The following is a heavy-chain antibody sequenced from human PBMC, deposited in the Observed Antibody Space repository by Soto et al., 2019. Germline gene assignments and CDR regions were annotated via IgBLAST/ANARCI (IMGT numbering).Heavy chain of an antibody. CDR3: ARDWGPRDAFDI. J-gene: IGHJ3*02. D-gene: IGHD3-16*01. CDR2: IYYSGST. Sequence: SETLSLTCTVSGGSISSGGYYWSWIRQHPGKGLEWIGYIYYSGSTYYNPSLKSRVTISVDTSKNQFSLKLSSVTAADTAVYCCARDWGPRDAFDIWGQGTMVNVSS. CDR1: GGSISSGGYY. V-gene: IGHV4-31*03.